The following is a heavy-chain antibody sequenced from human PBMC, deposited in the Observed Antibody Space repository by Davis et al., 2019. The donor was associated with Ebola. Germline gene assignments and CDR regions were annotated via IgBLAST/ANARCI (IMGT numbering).Heavy chain of an antibody. CDR2: IYYSGST. D-gene: IGHD1-14*01. V-gene: IGHV4-39*01. CDR1: GGSISSSSYY. Sequence: MPSETLSLTCTVSGGSISSSSYYWGWIRKPPGKGLEWIGSIYYSGSTYYNPSLKSRVTISVDTSKNQFSLKLSSVTAAETAVYCGVNNGVDYWGQGILVTVSS. CDR3: VNNGVDY. J-gene: IGHJ4*02.